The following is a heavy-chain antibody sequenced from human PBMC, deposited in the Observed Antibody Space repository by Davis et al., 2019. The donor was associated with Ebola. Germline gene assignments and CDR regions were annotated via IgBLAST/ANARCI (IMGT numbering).Heavy chain of an antibody. Sequence: GESLKISCAASGFTFGFYGMHWVRQAPDKGLEWVAVISYDSSKKYYADSVKGRFTISRDKAISTLYLDMNSLTTEDTAVYYCARDIGFGELLAPLVDNWGQGTLVTVSS. CDR3: ARDIGFGELLAPLVDN. CDR2: ISYDSSKK. V-gene: IGHV3-30*03. CDR1: GFTFGFYG. D-gene: IGHD3-10*01. J-gene: IGHJ4*02.